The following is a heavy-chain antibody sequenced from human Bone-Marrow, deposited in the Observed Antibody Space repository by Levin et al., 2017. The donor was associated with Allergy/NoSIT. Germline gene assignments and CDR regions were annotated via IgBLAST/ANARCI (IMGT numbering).Heavy chain of an antibody. Sequence: GGSLRLSCATSGFTFSTCKMHWVRQAPGKGLEWVTVISYDGSKRYYADSVKGRFTISRDNSNNTLYLQMNSLRPEDTAVYYCAREDWGLLDYWGQGTLVTVSS. CDR1: GFTFSTCK. D-gene: IGHD1-26*01. V-gene: IGHV3-30-3*01. CDR3: AREDWGLLDY. J-gene: IGHJ4*02. CDR2: ISYDGSKR.